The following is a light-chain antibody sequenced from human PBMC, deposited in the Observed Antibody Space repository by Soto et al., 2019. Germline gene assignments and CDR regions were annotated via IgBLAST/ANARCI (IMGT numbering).Light chain of an antibody. J-gene: IGKJ2*01. CDR2: AAP. Sequence: DIQMTQSPSSLSASLGDRVTITCRASQSISTYLNWYQQKPGKAPKLLIYAAPSLQSGVPSRFSGSGSGTDFTLTISSLQPEDFATYFCQESYSTPYTFGLGTKLEIK. CDR3: QESYSTPYT. CDR1: QSISTY. V-gene: IGKV1-39*01.